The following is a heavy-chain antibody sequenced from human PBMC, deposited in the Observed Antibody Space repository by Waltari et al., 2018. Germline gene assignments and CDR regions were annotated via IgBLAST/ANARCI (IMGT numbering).Heavy chain of an antibody. CDR3: ARKSSGYYNTVDY. CDR1: GYTFTSYD. D-gene: IGHD3-22*01. V-gene: IGHV1-8*02. CDR2: MNPNSVNT. Sequence: QVQLVQSGAEVKKPGASVKVSCKASGYTFTSYDINWVRQATGQGLEWMGWMNPNSVNTGDAQKFQGRVTMTRNTSISTAYMEMSSLRSDDTAVYYCARKSSGYYNTVDYWGQGTLVTVSS. J-gene: IGHJ4*02.